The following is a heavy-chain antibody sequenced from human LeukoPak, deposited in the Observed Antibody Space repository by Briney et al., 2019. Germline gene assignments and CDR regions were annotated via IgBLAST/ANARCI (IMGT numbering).Heavy chain of an antibody. Sequence: PSETLSLTCTVPGGSISNYYWSWIRQPAGKGLEWIGRIYSSGSTNYNPSLKSRVTMSVDTSKNQFSLKLSSVTAADTAVYYCARDRNSIFGVVSIYWFDPWGQGTLVTVSS. CDR3: ARDRNSIFGVVSIYWFDP. CDR2: IYSSGST. V-gene: IGHV4-4*07. CDR1: GGSISNYY. J-gene: IGHJ5*02. D-gene: IGHD3-3*01.